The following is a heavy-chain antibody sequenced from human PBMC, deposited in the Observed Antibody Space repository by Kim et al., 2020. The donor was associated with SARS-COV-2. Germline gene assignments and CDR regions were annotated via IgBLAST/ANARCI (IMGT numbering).Heavy chain of an antibody. CDR3: AKDLGGN. J-gene: IGHJ4*02. Sequence: DGSRTSYAASVKGRFNISRDNVKNTQHLEIDSLRAEDTAVYCCAKDLGGNWGQGTLVTVSS. D-gene: IGHD3-10*01. V-gene: IGHV3-74*01. CDR2: DGSRT.